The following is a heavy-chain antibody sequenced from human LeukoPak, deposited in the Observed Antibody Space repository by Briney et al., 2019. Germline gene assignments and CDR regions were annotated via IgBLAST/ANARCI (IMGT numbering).Heavy chain of an antibody. Sequence: SQTLSLTCAISGDSVSSNSAAWNWIRQSPSRGLEWLGRTYYRSKWYNDYAVSVKSRITINPDTSKNHFSLQLNSVTPEDTAVYYCARAGYSSGWTPFAMGVWGQGTTVTVSS. D-gene: IGHD6-19*01. J-gene: IGHJ6*02. CDR1: GDSVSSNSAA. CDR2: TYYRSKWYN. V-gene: IGHV6-1*01. CDR3: ARAGYSSGWTPFAMGV.